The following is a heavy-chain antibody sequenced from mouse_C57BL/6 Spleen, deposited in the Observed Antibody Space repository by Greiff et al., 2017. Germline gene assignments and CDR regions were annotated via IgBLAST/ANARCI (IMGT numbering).Heavy chain of an antibody. CDR2: IDPETGGT. CDR1: GYTFTDYE. V-gene: IGHV1-15*01. CDR3: TRIWFDY. Sequence: VKLQESGAELVRPGASVTLSCKASGYTFTDYEMHWVKQTPVHGLEWIGAIDPETGGTAYNQKFKGKAILTADKSSSTAYMELRSLTSEDSAVYYCTRIWFDYWGQGTTLTVSS. J-gene: IGHJ2*01.